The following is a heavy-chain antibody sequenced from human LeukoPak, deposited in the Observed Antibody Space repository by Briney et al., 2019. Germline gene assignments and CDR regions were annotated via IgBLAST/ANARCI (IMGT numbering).Heavy chain of an antibody. J-gene: IGHJ4*02. CDR2: INPSGGST. Sequence: ASVKVSCKASGYTFTSYYMHWVRQAPGQGLEWMGIINPSGGSTSYAQKFQGRVTITRDTSASTAYMELSSLRSEDTAVYYCARLLSLGYYFDYWGQGTLVTVSS. CDR1: GYTFTSYY. V-gene: IGHV1-46*01. CDR3: ARLLSLGYYFDY.